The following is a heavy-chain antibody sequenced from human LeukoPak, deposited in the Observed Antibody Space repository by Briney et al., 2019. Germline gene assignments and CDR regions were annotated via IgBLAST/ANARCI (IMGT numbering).Heavy chain of an antibody. Sequence: SETLSLTCTVSGGSISSGGYYWSWIRQHPGKGLEWSGYIYYSGSTYYNPSLKSRVTISVDTSKKQFSLKLSSVTAADTAVYYCARVGVAAKSSRYFDYCGQGTLVTVSS. V-gene: IGHV4-31*03. CDR3: ARVGVAAKSSRYFDY. D-gene: IGHD2-15*01. J-gene: IGHJ4*02. CDR2: IYYSGST. CDR1: GGSISSGGYY.